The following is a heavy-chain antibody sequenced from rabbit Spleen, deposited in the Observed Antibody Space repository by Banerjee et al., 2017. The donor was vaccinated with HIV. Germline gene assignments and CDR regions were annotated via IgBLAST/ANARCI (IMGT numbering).Heavy chain of an antibody. CDR2: IDAGSSGFT. CDR1: GVSFSISSY. J-gene: IGHJ4*01. Sequence: QSLEESGGDLVKPGASLTLTCIASGVSFSISSYMCWVRQAPGKGLEWIACIDAGSSGFTYFATWAKGRFTCSKTSSTTVTLQMTRLTAADTATYFCARGSAAMTLVITGYYFNLWGPGTLVTVS. CDR3: ARGSAAMTLVITGYYFNL. V-gene: IGHV1S40*01. D-gene: IGHD2-1*01.